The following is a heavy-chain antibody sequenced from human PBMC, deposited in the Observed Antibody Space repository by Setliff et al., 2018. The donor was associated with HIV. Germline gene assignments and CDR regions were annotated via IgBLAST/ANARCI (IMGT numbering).Heavy chain of an antibody. CDR3: ARHYYREGFDI. V-gene: IGHV1-3*04. D-gene: IGHD3-22*01. CDR2: INTATGDT. CDR1: GYTFTSYS. Sequence: ASVKVSCKTSGYTFTSYSMHWVRQAPGQSLEWMGWINTATGDTKYSQRFQDRITIFRNTSASTAYMDLGSLTSEDTAVYYCARHYYREGFDIWGQGTMVTVSS. J-gene: IGHJ3*02.